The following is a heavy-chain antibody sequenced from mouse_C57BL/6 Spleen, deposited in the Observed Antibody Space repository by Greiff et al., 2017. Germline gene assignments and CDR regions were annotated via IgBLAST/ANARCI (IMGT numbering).Heavy chain of an antibody. CDR3: ARRDGLFDY. CDR1: GYTFTSYW. D-gene: IGHD2-3*01. Sequence: QVQLQQPGAELVMPGASVKLSCKASGYTFTSYWMHWVKQRPGQGLEWIGEIDPSDSYTNYNQKFKGKSTLTVDKSSSTAYMQLSSLTSEDSAVYYCARRDGLFDYWGQGTTLTVSS. J-gene: IGHJ2*01. V-gene: IGHV1-69*01. CDR2: IDPSDSYT.